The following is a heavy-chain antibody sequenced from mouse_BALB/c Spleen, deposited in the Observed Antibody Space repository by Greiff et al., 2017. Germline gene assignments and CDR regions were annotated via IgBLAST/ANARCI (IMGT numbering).Heavy chain of an antibody. Sequence: DVMLVESGGGLVKPGGSLKLSCAASGFTFSDYYMYWVRQTPEKRLEWVATISDGGSYTYYPDSVKGRFTISRDNAKNNLYLQMSSLKSEDTAMYYCARGYYRYDLDYWGQGTTLTVSS. CDR1: GFTFSDYY. J-gene: IGHJ2*01. CDR2: ISDGGSYT. V-gene: IGHV5-4*02. D-gene: IGHD2-14*01. CDR3: ARGYYRYDLDY.